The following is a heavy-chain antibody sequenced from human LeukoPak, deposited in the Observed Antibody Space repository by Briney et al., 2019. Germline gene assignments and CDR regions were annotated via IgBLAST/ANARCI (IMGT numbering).Heavy chain of an antibody. Sequence: GGSLILSCAASGFTFSDYYMSWIRQAPGTGLEWISYISNSGTMIYYRDSVKGRFTVSRDNAQNSLYLQMNSLRAEDTALYYCAGGVQGAGPFDYWGQGSLVTVSS. CDR3: AGGVQGAGPFDY. CDR2: ISNSGTMI. J-gene: IGHJ4*02. V-gene: IGHV3-11*01. CDR1: GFTFSDYY. D-gene: IGHD3-16*01.